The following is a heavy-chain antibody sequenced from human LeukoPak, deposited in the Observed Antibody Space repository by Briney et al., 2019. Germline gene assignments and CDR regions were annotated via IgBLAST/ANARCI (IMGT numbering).Heavy chain of an antibody. CDR1: GFTFSSYW. CDR2: ISYDGSNK. Sequence: GGSLRLSCAASGFTFSSYWMHWVRQAPGKGLEWVAVISYDGSNKYYADSVKGRFTISRDNSKNTLYLQMNSLRAEDTAVYYCARGDSSGWLDYWGQGTLVTVSS. V-gene: IGHV3-30*03. D-gene: IGHD6-19*01. J-gene: IGHJ4*02. CDR3: ARGDSSGWLDY.